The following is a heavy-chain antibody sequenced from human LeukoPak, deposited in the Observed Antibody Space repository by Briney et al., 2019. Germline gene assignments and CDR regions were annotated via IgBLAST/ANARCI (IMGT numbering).Heavy chain of an antibody. V-gene: IGHV5-51*01. CDR2: IYPGDSDT. CDR1: GYSFTTYW. J-gene: IGHJ4*02. D-gene: IGHD6-13*01. Sequence: GESLKISCKVSGYSFTTYWLAWVRQLPGKGLEWMGIIYPGDSDTRYSPSFRGHATISADKAISTAYLQWSSLNAAATAMYYWARPGSSHFDYWGKGTLVTV. CDR3: ARPGSSHFDY.